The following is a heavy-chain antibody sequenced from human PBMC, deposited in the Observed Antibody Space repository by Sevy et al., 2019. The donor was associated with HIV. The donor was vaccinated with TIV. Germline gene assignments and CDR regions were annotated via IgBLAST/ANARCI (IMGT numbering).Heavy chain of an antibody. CDR3: AKDAYYYDSRGYSLSQWYYGMDV. V-gene: IGHV3-23*01. CDR2: ISGFGGNT. D-gene: IGHD3-22*01. CDR1: GFTFSKYA. Sequence: GGSLRLSCAASGFTFSKYAMSWVRRAPGKGLEWVSIISGFGGNTDYADSVKGRFTISRDNSKNTLYLQMNSLRAEDTAIYYCAKDAYYYDSRGYSLSQWYYGMDVWGQGTTVTVSS. J-gene: IGHJ6*02.